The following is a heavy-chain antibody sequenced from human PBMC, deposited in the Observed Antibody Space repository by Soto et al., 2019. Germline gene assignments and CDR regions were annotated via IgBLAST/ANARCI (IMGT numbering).Heavy chain of an antibody. CDR3: AKDRQSDYRVLWFDP. V-gene: IGHV3-23*01. CDR2: ISGSGGST. Sequence: GGSLRLSCAASGFTFSSYAMSWVRQAPGKGLEWVSAISGSGGSTYYADSVKGRFTISRDNSKNTLYLQMNSLRAEDTAVYYCAKDRQSDYRVLWFDPWGQGTLVTVSS. CDR1: GFTFSSYA. J-gene: IGHJ5*02. D-gene: IGHD4-17*01.